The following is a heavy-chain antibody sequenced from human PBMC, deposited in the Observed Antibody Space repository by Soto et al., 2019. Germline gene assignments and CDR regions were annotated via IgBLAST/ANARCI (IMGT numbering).Heavy chain of an antibody. CDR2: IYYSGST. CDR1: GGSISSYY. CDR3: ARMDYDFCMGLEY. Sequence: SETLSLTCTVSGGSISSYYWSWIRQPPGKGLEWIGYIYYSGSTNYNPSLKSRVTISVDTSKNQFSLKLSSVTAADTAVYYCARMDYDFCMGLEYWGQGTLVTVSS. D-gene: IGHD3-3*01. J-gene: IGHJ4*02. V-gene: IGHV4-59*08.